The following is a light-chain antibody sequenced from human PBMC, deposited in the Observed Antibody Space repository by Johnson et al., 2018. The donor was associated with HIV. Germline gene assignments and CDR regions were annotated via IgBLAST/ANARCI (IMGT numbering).Light chain of an antibody. CDR3: GTWDSSLSADV. Sequence: QSVLTQPPSVSAAPGQKVTISCSGSSSNIGNNYVSWYQQLPGTAPKLLIYENNKRPSGIPDRFSGSKSGTSATLGITGLQTGDEADYYCGTWDSSLSADVLVTGTKVTVL. V-gene: IGLV1-51*02. CDR2: ENN. J-gene: IGLJ1*01. CDR1: SSNIGNNY.